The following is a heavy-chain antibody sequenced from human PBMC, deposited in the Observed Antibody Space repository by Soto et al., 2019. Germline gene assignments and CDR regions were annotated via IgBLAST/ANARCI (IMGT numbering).Heavy chain of an antibody. Sequence: SGPTLVNPTQTLTLTCTFSGFSLSTSGVGVGWIRQPPGKALEWLALIYWNDDKRYSPSLKSRLTITKDTSKNQVVLTMTNVDPVDTATYYCAHFDYYGSGSYPYNWFDPWGQGTLVTVSS. J-gene: IGHJ5*02. CDR2: IYWNDDK. CDR3: AHFDYYGSGSYPYNWFDP. V-gene: IGHV2-5*01. D-gene: IGHD3-10*01. CDR1: GFSLSTSGVG.